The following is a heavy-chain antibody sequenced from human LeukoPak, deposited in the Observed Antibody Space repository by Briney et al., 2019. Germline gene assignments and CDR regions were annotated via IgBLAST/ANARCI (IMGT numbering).Heavy chain of an antibody. CDR2: INHSGST. V-gene: IGHV4-34*01. Sequence: GSLRLFCAASGFTFSSYAMCWVRRAPGKGLEWIGEINHSGSTNYNPSLNSRVTISVDSSKNQFSLNLSSVTAADTAVYYCARARGAIVAHNWFDRWGQGTLVTVSS. CDR1: GFTFSSYA. J-gene: IGHJ5*02. CDR3: ARARGAIVAHNWFDR. D-gene: IGHD5-12*01.